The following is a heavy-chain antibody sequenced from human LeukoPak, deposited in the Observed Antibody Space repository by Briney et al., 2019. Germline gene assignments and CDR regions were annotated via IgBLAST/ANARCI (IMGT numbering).Heavy chain of an antibody. Sequence: PGGFLRLSCAASGFTFSSYAMSWVRQAPGKGLEWVSSISRNSLYMYYADSLKGRFTISRDNAKNSLYLQMDSLRAEDTAVYYCARDKVGHDFWSGYSDFWGQGTLVIVSS. V-gene: IGHV3-21*06. D-gene: IGHD3-3*01. CDR1: GFTFSSYA. CDR2: ISRNSLYM. J-gene: IGHJ4*02. CDR3: ARDKVGHDFWSGYSDF.